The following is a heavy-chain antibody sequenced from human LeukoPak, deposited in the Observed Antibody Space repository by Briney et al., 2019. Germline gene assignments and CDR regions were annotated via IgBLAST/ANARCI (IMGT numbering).Heavy chain of an antibody. Sequence: GSLRLSCAASGFTFSSCSMNWVRQAPGKGLEWVSSISSSSSYIYYADSVKGRFTISRDNAKNSLYLQMNSLRAEDTAVYYCARWAYGSGYYSDYWGQGTLVTVSS. J-gene: IGHJ4*02. CDR1: GFTFSSCS. CDR3: ARWAYGSGYYSDY. D-gene: IGHD3-3*01. V-gene: IGHV3-21*01. CDR2: ISSSSSYI.